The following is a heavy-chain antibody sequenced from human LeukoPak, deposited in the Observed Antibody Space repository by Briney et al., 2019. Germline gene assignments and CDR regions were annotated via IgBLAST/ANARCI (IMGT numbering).Heavy chain of an antibody. J-gene: IGHJ5*02. CDR1: GFTVSSNY. Sequence: GGSLRLSCAASGFTVSSNYMSWVRQAPGKGLEWVAVILYNGSNKYYADSVKGRFTISRDNSKNTLYLQMNSLRVEDTAVYYCARAGGYCSGGSCYRGYSWFDPWGQGTLVTVSS. V-gene: IGHV3-33*08. D-gene: IGHD2-15*01. CDR3: ARAGGYCSGGSCYRGYSWFDP. CDR2: ILYNGSNK.